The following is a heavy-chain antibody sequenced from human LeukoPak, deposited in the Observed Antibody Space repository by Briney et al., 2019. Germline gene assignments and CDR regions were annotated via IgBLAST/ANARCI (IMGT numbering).Heavy chain of an antibody. D-gene: IGHD4-17*01. CDR2: INRGDGIT. Sequence: SVNVSCKASGGTFSSYAISWVRQAPGQGLEWMGIINRGDGITGYAQRFQGRVTLTRDTSTSTAYMELSSLRSEDTAIYYCASEKNYGDKYFDSWGQGTVVTVSS. CDR1: GGTFSSYA. CDR3: ASEKNYGDKYFDS. J-gene: IGHJ4*02. V-gene: IGHV1-69*04.